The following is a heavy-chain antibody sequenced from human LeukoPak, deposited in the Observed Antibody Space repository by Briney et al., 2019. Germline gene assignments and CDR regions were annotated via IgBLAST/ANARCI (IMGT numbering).Heavy chain of an antibody. Sequence: ASVKASCKASGYTFTSYYMHWVRQAPGQGLEWMGIINPSGGGTNYAQNFQGRVTMTRDTSTSTVHMELSSLRSEDTAMYYCARDNSRNSNDYWGQGTLVTVSS. CDR3: ARDNSRNSNDY. J-gene: IGHJ4*02. V-gene: IGHV1-46*01. CDR1: GYTFTSYY. CDR2: INPSGGGT. D-gene: IGHD1-20*01.